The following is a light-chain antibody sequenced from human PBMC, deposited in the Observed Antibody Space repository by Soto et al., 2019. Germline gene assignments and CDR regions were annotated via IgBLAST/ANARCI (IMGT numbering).Light chain of an antibody. CDR2: DVS. J-gene: IGLJ2*01. V-gene: IGLV2-14*03. Sequence: QSALTQPASVSGSPGQSIAISCTGTSSDVGYNFVSWYQQHPGKAPKLVIYDVSIRPSGVSDRFSGSKSGNTASLTISGLQAEDEADYSCSSYSGSSTLVVFGGGTKLTVL. CDR3: SSYSGSSTLVV. CDR1: SSDVGYNF.